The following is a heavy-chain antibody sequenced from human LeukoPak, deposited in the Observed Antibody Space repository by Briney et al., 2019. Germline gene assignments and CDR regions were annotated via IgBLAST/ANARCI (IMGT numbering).Heavy chain of an antibody. D-gene: IGHD3-9*01. J-gene: IGHJ4*02. Sequence: SVKVSCKASGGTFSSYAISWVRQAPGQGLEWMGGIIPIFGTANYAQKFQGRVTITADESTSTAYMELSSLRSEDTAVYYCARGHYDILTGYYTHFDYWGQGTLVTVSS. V-gene: IGHV1-69*13. CDR3: ARGHYDILTGYYTHFDY. CDR2: IIPIFGTA. CDR1: GGTFSSYA.